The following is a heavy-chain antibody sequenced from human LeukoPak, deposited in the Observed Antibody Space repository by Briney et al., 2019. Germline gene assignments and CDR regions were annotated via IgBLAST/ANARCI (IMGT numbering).Heavy chain of an antibody. CDR2: MNPNSGNT. CDR3: ARGDSSSWDWFDP. Sequence: GASVKVSCKASGYTFTSYDINRVRQATGQGLEWMGWMNPNSGNTGYAQKFQGRVTMTRNTSISTAYMELSSLRSEDTAVYYCARGDSSSWDWFDPWGQGTLVTVSS. CDR1: GYTFTSYD. D-gene: IGHD6-13*01. V-gene: IGHV1-8*01. J-gene: IGHJ5*02.